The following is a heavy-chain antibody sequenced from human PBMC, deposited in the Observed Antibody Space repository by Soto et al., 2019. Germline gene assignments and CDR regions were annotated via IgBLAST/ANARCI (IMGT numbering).Heavy chain of an antibody. D-gene: IGHD5-18*01. V-gene: IGHV3-21*01. CDR3: ARDRGYSYGINAYGMDV. J-gene: IGHJ6*02. CDR1: GFTFSSYS. Sequence: VGSLKLSCAGSGFTFSSYSMNWVRQAPGNGLEWVSSISSSSSYIYYADSVKGRFTISRDNAKNSLYLQMNSLRAEDTAVYYCARDRGYSYGINAYGMDVWGPGTTVTVSS. CDR2: ISSSSSYI.